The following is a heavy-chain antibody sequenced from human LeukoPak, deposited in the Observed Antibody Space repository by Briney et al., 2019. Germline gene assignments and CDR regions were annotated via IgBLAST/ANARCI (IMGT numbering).Heavy chain of an antibody. D-gene: IGHD3-10*01. V-gene: IGHV3-23*01. CDR3: AKDRVYASGSRDAFDI. Sequence: GGSLRLSCAASGFTFSSYAMSWVRQAPGKGLEWVSGTTGSGSSAYYADSVKGRFTISRDNSKNTLSLQMNSLRAEDTAVYYCAKDRVYASGSRDAFDIWGQGTMVTVSS. CDR2: TTGSGSSA. J-gene: IGHJ3*02. CDR1: GFTFSSYA.